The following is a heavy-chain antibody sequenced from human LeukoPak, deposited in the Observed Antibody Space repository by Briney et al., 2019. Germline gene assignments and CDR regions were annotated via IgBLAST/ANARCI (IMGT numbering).Heavy chain of an antibody. Sequence: GGSLRLSCAASGFTFSSYAMHWVRQAPGKGLEWVTFIRSDGSNKYYADSVKGRFTISRDNSKNTLYLQMNSLRAEDTAIYYCAKGAQVYSTYDWRWFDPWGQGTLVTVSS. V-gene: IGHV3-30*02. CDR1: GFTFSSYA. CDR3: AKGAQVYSTYDWRWFDP. CDR2: IRSDGSNK. J-gene: IGHJ5*02. D-gene: IGHD4-11*01.